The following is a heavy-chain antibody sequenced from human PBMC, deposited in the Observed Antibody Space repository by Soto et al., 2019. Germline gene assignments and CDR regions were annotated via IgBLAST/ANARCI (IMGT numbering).Heavy chain of an antibody. CDR2: ISYDGNKK. D-gene: IGHD6-19*01. Sequence: GGSLRLSCAASGFTFSSCSFHWVRQAPGKGLEWVAVISYDGNKKYYEDSVKGRFSISRDTSKNTLYLQMSSLRAEDTAVYYCARSVAVAALDSWGQGTLVTVSS. J-gene: IGHJ4*02. V-gene: IGHV3-30*04. CDR1: GFTFSSCS. CDR3: ARSVAVAALDS.